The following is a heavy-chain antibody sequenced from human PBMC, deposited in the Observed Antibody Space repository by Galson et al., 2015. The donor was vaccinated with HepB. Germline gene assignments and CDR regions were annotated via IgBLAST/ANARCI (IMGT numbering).Heavy chain of an antibody. J-gene: IGHJ4*02. V-gene: IGHV3-21*01. D-gene: IGHD4-17*01. Sequence: SLRLSCAASGFTFSSYSMNWVRQAPGKGLEWVSSISSSSSYIYYADSVKGRFTISRDNAKNSLYLQMNSLRAEDTAVYYCATINYGDAERDYWGQGTLVTVSS. CDR3: ATINYGDAERDY. CDR2: ISSSSSYI. CDR1: GFTFSSYS.